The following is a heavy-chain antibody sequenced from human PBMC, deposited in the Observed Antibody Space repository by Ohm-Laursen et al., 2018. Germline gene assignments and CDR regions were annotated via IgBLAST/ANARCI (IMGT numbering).Heavy chain of an antibody. V-gene: IGHV4-59*08. CDR3: ARHSAYYDYVWGSYRPREFFNY. J-gene: IGHJ4*02. CDR2: IYYSGST. D-gene: IGHD3-16*02. CDR1: SGSISSYY. Sequence: GTLSLTCSVSSGSISSYYWSWIRQPPGKGLEWIGYIYYSGSTNYNPSLKSRVTISVDTSKNQFSLKLSSVTAADTAVYYCARHSAYYDYVWGSYRPREFFNYWGQGTLVTVSS.